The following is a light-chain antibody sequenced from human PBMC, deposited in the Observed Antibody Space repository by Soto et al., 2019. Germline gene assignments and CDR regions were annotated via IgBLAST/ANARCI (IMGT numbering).Light chain of an antibody. CDR1: QSISSW. Sequence: DIQMTQSHSTLSASVGDRVTITCRASQSISSWLAWYQQKPGKAPKLLIYAASSLESGVPSRFSGSGSGTEFTLTISSLQPDDYATYYCQQYSSYSRTFGQGTRLEIK. J-gene: IGKJ5*01. CDR3: QQYSSYSRT. V-gene: IGKV1-5*01. CDR2: AAS.